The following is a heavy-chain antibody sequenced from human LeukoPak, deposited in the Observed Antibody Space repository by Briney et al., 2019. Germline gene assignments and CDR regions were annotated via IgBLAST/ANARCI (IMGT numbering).Heavy chain of an antibody. D-gene: IGHD1-26*01. CDR3: AKDVGRHYYYYMDV. V-gene: IGHV3-9*01. Sequence: PGGSLRLSCAASGFTFDDYAMHWVRQAPGKGLEWVSGISWNSGNIGYADSVKGRFTISRDNAKNSLYLQMNSLRAEDTALYYCAKDVGRHYYYYMDVWGKGTTVTVSS. CDR2: ISWNSGNI. CDR1: GFTFDDYA. J-gene: IGHJ6*03.